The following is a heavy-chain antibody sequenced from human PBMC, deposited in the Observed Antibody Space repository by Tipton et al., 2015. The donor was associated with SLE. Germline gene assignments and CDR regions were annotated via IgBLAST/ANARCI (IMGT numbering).Heavy chain of an antibody. Sequence: SLRLSCAASGFTFGGYAMSWVRQAPGKGLEWVSAIYSGGNTYYGDSVKGRFTISRDNSKDILYLQMNSLRPEDTAVYYCAKNFRSTRTWNRIGSYFGMDVWGQGTTASVSS. V-gene: IGHV3-23*03. D-gene: IGHD1-1*01. CDR2: IYSGGNT. CDR1: GFTFGGYA. CDR3: AKNFRSTRTWNRIGSYFGMDV. J-gene: IGHJ6*02.